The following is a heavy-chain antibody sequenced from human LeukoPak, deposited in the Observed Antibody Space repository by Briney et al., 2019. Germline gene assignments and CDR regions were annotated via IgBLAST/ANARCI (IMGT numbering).Heavy chain of an antibody. CDR2: ISYDGSNK. J-gene: IGHJ3*02. Sequence: GGSLRLSCAASGFTFSSYGMHWVRQAPGKGLEWVAVISYDGSNKYYADSVKGRFTISRDNSKNTLYLQMNSLRAEDTAVYYCAIPYYESRGYPSAFDIWGQETMVTVSS. V-gene: IGHV3-30*03. CDR3: AIPYYESRGYPSAFDI. D-gene: IGHD3-22*01. CDR1: GFTFSSYG.